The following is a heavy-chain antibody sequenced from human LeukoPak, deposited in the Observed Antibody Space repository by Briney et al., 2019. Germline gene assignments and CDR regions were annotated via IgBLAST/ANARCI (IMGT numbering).Heavy chain of an antibody. D-gene: IGHD6-13*01. Sequence: PGGSLRLSCAASGFTLSSYAMSWVRQAPGKGLEWVSAISGSGGSTYYADSVKGRFTISRDNSKNTLYLQMNSLRAEDTAVYYCASMGGSSWGVLDYWGQGTLVTVSS. CDR2: ISGSGGST. V-gene: IGHV3-23*01. CDR3: ASMGGSSWGVLDY. CDR1: GFTLSSYA. J-gene: IGHJ4*02.